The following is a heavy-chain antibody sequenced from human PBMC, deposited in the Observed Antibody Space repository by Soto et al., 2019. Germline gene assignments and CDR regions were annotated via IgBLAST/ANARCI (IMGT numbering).Heavy chain of an antibody. Sequence: GGSLRLSCAASGFTFSSYSMNWVRQAPGKGLEWVSSISSSSSYIYYADSVKGRFTISRDNAKNSLYLQMNSLRAEDTVVYYCARDLVDDIVATNDFDYWGQGTLVTVSS. J-gene: IGHJ4*02. D-gene: IGHD5-12*01. V-gene: IGHV3-21*01. CDR3: ARDLVDDIVATNDFDY. CDR1: GFTFSSYS. CDR2: ISSSSSYI.